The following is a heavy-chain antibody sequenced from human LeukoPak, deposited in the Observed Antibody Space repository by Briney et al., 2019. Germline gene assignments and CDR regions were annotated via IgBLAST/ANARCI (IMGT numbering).Heavy chain of an antibody. J-gene: IGHJ4*02. D-gene: IGHD6-13*01. V-gene: IGHV1-2*02. Sequence: ASVKVSCKASGYTFTGYYMHWVRQAPGQGLEWMGWINPKNAGANYAQKFQGRVTMTRDTSTGTAYMELSRLRSDDTAVYYCARTLYIAAAPGGFDYWGQGTLVAVSS. CDR2: INPKNAGA. CDR3: ARTLYIAAAPGGFDY. CDR1: GYTFTGYY.